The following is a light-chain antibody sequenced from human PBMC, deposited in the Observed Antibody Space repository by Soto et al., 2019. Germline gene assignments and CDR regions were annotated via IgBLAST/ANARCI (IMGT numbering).Light chain of an antibody. Sequence: EIVLTQSPGTLSLSPGERATLSCRASQSVSSSYLAWYQQKPGQAPRLLIYGASSRATGIPDRFSGSGSGTDFTLTISRLEPEDSAVYYCQQYGRVFGQGTKVEIK. V-gene: IGKV3-20*01. J-gene: IGKJ1*01. CDR2: GAS. CDR3: QQYGRV. CDR1: QSVSSSY.